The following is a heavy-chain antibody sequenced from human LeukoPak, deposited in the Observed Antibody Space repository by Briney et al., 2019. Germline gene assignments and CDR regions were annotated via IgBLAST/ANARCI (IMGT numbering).Heavy chain of an antibody. CDR1: GGSISSYY. CDR3: ARDYDSRTKEYNWFDP. J-gene: IGHJ5*02. Sequence: SETLSLTCTVSGGSISSYYWSWIRQPPGKGLEWIGYIYYSGSTNYNPSLKSRVTISVDTSKNQFSLKLSSVTAADTAVYYCARDYDSRTKEYNWFDPWGQGTLVTVSS. D-gene: IGHD3-22*01. V-gene: IGHV4-59*01. CDR2: IYYSGST.